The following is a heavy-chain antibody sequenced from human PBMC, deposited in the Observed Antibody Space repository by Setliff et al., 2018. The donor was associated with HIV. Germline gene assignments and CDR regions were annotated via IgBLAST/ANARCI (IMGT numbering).Heavy chain of an antibody. CDR3: ARRHTAFDP. J-gene: IGHJ5*02. V-gene: IGHV4-39*01. CDR2: IYYSGST. Sequence: NPSETLSLTCTVSGGSISSNNYFWGWIRQPPEKGLEWIGSIYYSGSTYYNPSLKSRVTISIDTSRNQFSLKLTSVTAADTAMYYCARRHTAFDPWGQGTLVTVSS. CDR1: GGSISSNNYF. D-gene: IGHD5-18*01.